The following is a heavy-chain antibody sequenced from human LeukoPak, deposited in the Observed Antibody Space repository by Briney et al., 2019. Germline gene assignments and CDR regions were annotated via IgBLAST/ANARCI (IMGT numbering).Heavy chain of an antibody. Sequence: ASVKVSCKASGGTFSSYAISWVRQAPGQGLEWMGGIIPIFGTANYAQKFQGRVRITADESTSTAYMELSSLRSEDTAVYYCARGGYYDSSGYYPVGYYFDYWGQGTLVTVSS. CDR1: GGTFSSYA. V-gene: IGHV1-69*13. D-gene: IGHD3-22*01. J-gene: IGHJ4*02. CDR2: IIPIFGTA. CDR3: ARGGYYDSSGYYPVGYYFDY.